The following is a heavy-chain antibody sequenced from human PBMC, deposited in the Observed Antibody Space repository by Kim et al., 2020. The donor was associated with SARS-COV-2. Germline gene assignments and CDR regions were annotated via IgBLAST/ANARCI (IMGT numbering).Heavy chain of an antibody. V-gene: IGHV1-2*02. CDR2: MNPNSGIT. Sequence: ASVKVSCKASGYTFTGYYINWVRQAPGQGLEWMGWMNPNSGITRYAQNFQGRVTITRDTSINTAYMELSGLTFDDTALYYCARGRVITVVGGTLLDHW. J-gene: IGHJ1*01. CDR3: ARGRVITVVGGTLLDH. D-gene: IGHD3-22*01. CDR1: GYTFTGYY.